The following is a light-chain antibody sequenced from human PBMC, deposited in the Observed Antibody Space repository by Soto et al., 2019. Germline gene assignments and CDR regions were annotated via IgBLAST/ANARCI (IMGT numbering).Light chain of an antibody. V-gene: IGKV3D-15*01. CDR3: QQYNNWGLS. J-gene: IGKJ4*01. Sequence: IVMTQSPATLSVSLGAGVTLSCRASENVGTDLAWYQQKPGQAPRLLMYGSSTRATGIPATFSGSGSGTEFTLTISSLQSEESAVYYCQQYNNWGLSFGGGTKVDIK. CDR1: ENVGTD. CDR2: GSS.